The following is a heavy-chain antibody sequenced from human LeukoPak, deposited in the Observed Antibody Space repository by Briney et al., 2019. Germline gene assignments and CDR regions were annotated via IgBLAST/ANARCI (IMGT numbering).Heavy chain of an antibody. CDR3: TTGAPRAYSGSYSNC. Sequence: PGGSLRLSCAASGFTFSNAWMSWVRQAPGKGLEWVGRIKSKTDGGTTDYAAPVKGRFTISRDDSQNTLYLQMNSLKTEDTAVYCCTTGAPRAYSGSYSNCWGQGTLVTVSS. D-gene: IGHD1-26*01. CDR2: IKSKTDGGTT. CDR1: GFTFSNAW. V-gene: IGHV3-15*01. J-gene: IGHJ4*02.